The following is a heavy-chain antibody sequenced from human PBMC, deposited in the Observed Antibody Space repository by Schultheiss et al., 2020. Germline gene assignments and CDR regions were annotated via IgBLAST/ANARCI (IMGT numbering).Heavy chain of an antibody. CDR1: GFTFSSYA. V-gene: IGHV3-23*01. J-gene: IGHJ4*02. Sequence: GSLRLSCAASGFTFSSYAMSWVRQAPGKGLEWVSAISGSGGSTYYADSVKGRFTISRDNSKNTLYLQMNSLRAEDTAVYYCAKDGASYYYDSSGYYDYWGQGTLVTVSS. D-gene: IGHD3-22*01. CDR2: ISGSGGST. CDR3: AKDGASYYYDSSGYYDY.